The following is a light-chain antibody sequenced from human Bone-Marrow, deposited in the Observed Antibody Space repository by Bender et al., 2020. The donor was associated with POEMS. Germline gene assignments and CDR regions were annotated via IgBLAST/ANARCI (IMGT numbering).Light chain of an antibody. CDR3: AVWDDSLNGWV. CDR2: SSH. V-gene: IGLV1-44*01. CDR1: SSNIGAHA. Sequence: QSVLTQPPSASGTPGQRVTISCSGGSSNIGAHAVNWYQHLPGTAPKLLIYSSHRRPSEVPDRFSGSRSGTSASVAISGLQSGDEADYYCAVWDDSLNGWVFGGGTKLTVL. J-gene: IGLJ3*02.